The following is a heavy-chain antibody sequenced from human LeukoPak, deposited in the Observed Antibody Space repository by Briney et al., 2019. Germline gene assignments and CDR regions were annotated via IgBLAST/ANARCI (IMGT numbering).Heavy chain of an antibody. CDR1: GYSISSSNW. J-gene: IGHJ6*03. CDR3: ARAPGYCSGGSCYAYYMDV. D-gene: IGHD2-15*01. Sequence: PSETLSLTCAVSGYSISSSNWWGWIRQPPGKGLEWIGYIYYSGSTNYNPSLKSRVTMSVDTSKNQFSLKLSSVTALDTAVYYCARAPGYCSGGSCYAYYMDVWGKGTTVTVSS. CDR2: IYYSGST. V-gene: IGHV4-28*06.